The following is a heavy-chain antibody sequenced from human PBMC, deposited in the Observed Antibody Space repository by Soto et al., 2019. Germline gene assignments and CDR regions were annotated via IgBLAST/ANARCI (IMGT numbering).Heavy chain of an antibody. Sequence: QVQLQQWGAGLLKPSETLSLTCAVYGGSFSGSYWSWIRQPPGKRLEWIGEINLGGSANYNPSLKSRVTISVDTSNNQFSLKLSSVTAADTAVYYCARVRAAPRVLHKWFDPWGQGTLVTVSS. CDR1: GGSFSGSY. CDR3: ARVRAAPRVLHKWFDP. CDR2: INLGGSA. D-gene: IGHD2-15*01. V-gene: IGHV4-34*01. J-gene: IGHJ5*02.